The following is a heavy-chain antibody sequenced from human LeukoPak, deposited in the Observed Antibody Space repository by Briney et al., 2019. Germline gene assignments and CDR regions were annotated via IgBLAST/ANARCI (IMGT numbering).Heavy chain of an antibody. CDR3: AKAGRGGAITMVRGVKGDYYYMDV. V-gene: IGHV3-21*04. D-gene: IGHD3-10*01. CDR1: RFTFSSYS. J-gene: IGHJ6*03. Sequence: GGSLRLSCAASRFTFSSYSMNWVRQAPGKGLEWVSSISSSSSYIYYADSVKGRFTISRDNAKNSLYLQMNSLRAEDTAVYYCAKAGRGGAITMVRGVKGDYYYMDVWGKGTTVTISS. CDR2: ISSSSSYI.